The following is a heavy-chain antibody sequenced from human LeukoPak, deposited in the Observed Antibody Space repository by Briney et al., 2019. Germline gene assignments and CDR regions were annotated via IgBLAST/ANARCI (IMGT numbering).Heavy chain of an antibody. CDR2: INHSGST. J-gene: IGHJ4*02. D-gene: IGHD3-16*02. Sequence: SETLSLTCAVYGGSFSGYYWSWIRQPPGKGLEWIGEINHSGSTNYNPSLKSRVTISVDTSKNQFSLKLSSVTAADTAVYYCARAYYDYVWGSYRYAVGYFDYWGQGTLVTVSS. V-gene: IGHV4-34*01. CDR3: ARAYYDYVWGSYRYAVGYFDY. CDR1: GGSFSGYY.